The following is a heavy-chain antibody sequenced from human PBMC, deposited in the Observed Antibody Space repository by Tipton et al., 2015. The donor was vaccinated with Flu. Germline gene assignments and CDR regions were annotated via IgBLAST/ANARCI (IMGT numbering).Heavy chain of an antibody. J-gene: IGHJ5*02. D-gene: IGHD2-2*01. CDR3: ARGPDIVVVPAAMGWFDP. CDR1: GGTFSSYA. V-gene: IGHV1-69*18. Sequence: QLVQSGAEVKKPGSSVKVSCKASGGTFSSYAISWVRQAPGQGLEWMGRIIPIFGTANYAQKFQGRVTITADESTSTAYMELSSLRSEDTAVYYGARGPDIVVVPAAMGWFDPWGQGTLVTVSS. CDR2: IIPIFGTA.